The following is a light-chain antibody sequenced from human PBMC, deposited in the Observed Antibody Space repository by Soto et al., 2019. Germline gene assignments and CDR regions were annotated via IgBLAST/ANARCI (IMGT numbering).Light chain of an antibody. Sequence: EIVLTQSPGTLSLSPGERATLSCRASQSVSSSYLAWYQQKPGQAPRLLIYGASSRATGIPDRLSGSGSGIVFTLTIRILEHGDIAKYYCQPYGISPSFTFGPGTKVDIK. CDR2: GAS. CDR1: QSVSSSY. CDR3: QPYGISPSFT. J-gene: IGKJ3*01. V-gene: IGKV3-20*01.